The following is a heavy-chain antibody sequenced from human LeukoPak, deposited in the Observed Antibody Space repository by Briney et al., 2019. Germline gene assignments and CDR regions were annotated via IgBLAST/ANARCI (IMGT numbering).Heavy chain of an antibody. CDR2: IYYSGST. V-gene: IGHV4-31*03. Sequence: SETLSLTCTVSGGSISSGGYYWSSIRQHPGKGLEWIGYIYYSGSTYYNPSLKSRVTISVDTSKNQFSLKLSSVSAADTAVYYCARGTDIVVVPAPKGFDPWGQGTLVTVSS. CDR3: ARGTDIVVVPAPKGFDP. J-gene: IGHJ5*02. D-gene: IGHD2-2*01. CDR1: GGSISSGGYY.